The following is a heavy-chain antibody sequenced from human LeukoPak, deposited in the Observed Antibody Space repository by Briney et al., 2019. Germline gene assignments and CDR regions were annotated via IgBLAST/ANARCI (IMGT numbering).Heavy chain of an antibody. CDR3: ARRSLDSGYFDY. Sequence: KPSETLSLTCTVSGGSISSYYWSWIRQPPGKGLEWIGYIYYSGSTNYNPSLKSRATISVDTSKNQFSLKLNSVTAADTAVYYCARRSLDSGYFDYWGQGTLVTVSS. J-gene: IGHJ4*02. CDR1: GGSISSYY. V-gene: IGHV4-59*08. CDR2: IYYSGST. D-gene: IGHD3/OR15-3a*01.